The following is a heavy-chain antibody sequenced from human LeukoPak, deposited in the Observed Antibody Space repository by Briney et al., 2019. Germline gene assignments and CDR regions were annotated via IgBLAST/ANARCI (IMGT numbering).Heavy chain of an antibody. V-gene: IGHV1-2*02. CDR3: ARVSSSSRQSSYYYYYYMDV. D-gene: IGHD6-6*01. J-gene: IGHJ6*03. CDR1: GYTFTGYY. CDR2: INPNSGGT. Sequence: GASVKVSCKASGYTFTGYYMHWVRQAPGQGLEWMGWINPNSGGTNYAQKFQGRVTMTRDTSISTAYMELSRRRSDDTAVYYCARVSSSSRQSSYYYYYYMDVWGKGTTVTVSS.